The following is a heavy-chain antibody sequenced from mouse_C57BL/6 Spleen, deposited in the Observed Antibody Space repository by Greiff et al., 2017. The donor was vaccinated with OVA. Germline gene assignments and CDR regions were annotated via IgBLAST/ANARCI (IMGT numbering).Heavy chain of an antibody. J-gene: IGHJ4*01. Sequence: EVQLQESGPGLVKPSQSLSLTCSVTGYSITSGYYWNWIRQFPGNKLEWMGYISYDGSNNYNPSLKNRISITRDTSKNQFFLKLNSVTTEDTATYYCARGSSYVDYWGQGTSVTVSS. CDR1: GYSITSGYY. D-gene: IGHD1-1*01. CDR3: ARGSSYVDY. CDR2: ISYDGSN. V-gene: IGHV3-6*01.